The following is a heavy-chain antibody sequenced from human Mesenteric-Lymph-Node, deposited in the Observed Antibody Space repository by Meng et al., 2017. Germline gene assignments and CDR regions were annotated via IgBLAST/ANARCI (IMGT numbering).Heavy chain of an antibody. CDR3: ARDKKCSGGSCYTHFYGLDV. CDR1: GGSISSGNY. J-gene: IGHJ6*02. V-gene: IGHV4-31*03. Sequence: SETLSLTCTVSGGSISSGNYWTWIRQHPGKGLEWIGYIYYSGTTYYNPSLKSRVTISVDTSKNQFSLKLSSVTAADTAVYYCARDKKCSGGSCYTHFYGLDVWGQGTTVTVSS. D-gene: IGHD2-15*01. CDR2: IYYSGTT.